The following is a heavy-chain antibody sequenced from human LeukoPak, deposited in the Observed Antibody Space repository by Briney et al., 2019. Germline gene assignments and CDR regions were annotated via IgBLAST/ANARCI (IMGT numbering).Heavy chain of an antibody. Sequence: GGSLRLSCAASGFTFSSYSMNWDRQAPGKGLEWVSSISSSSSYIYYADSVKGRFTISRDNAKNSLYLQMNSLRAEDTAVYYCARDLTTTYYYYYYMDVWGKGTTVTVSS. J-gene: IGHJ6*03. D-gene: IGHD3-3*01. CDR2: ISSSSSYI. CDR1: GFTFSSYS. V-gene: IGHV3-21*01. CDR3: ARDLTTTYYYYYYMDV.